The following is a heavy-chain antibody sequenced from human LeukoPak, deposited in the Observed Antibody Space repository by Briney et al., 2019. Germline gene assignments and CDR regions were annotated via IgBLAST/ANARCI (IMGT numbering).Heavy chain of an antibody. Sequence: GGSLRLSCAASGFTFSSFSMTWVRQAPGKGLEWVSYISSGSSYIYYADSVKGRFTISRDNAKNALYLQVNSLRAEDTAVYYCARGPSIAARYDAFDIWGQGTMVTVSS. J-gene: IGHJ3*02. D-gene: IGHD6-6*01. CDR3: ARGPSIAARYDAFDI. CDR2: ISSGSSYI. CDR1: GFTFSSFS. V-gene: IGHV3-21*01.